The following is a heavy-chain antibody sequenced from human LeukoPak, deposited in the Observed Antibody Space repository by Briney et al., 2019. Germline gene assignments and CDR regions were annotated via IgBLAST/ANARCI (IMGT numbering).Heavy chain of an antibody. CDR2: IYYSGST. Sequence: TSETLSLTCTVSGGSISSSSYYWGWIRQPPGKGLEWIGSIYYSGSTYYNPSLKSRVTISVDTSNNQFSLKLSSVTAADTAVYYCVRRDYGGTGYFDYWGQGTLVTVSS. J-gene: IGHJ4*02. CDR3: VRRDYGGTGYFDY. CDR1: GGSISSSSYY. D-gene: IGHD4-23*01. V-gene: IGHV4-39*07.